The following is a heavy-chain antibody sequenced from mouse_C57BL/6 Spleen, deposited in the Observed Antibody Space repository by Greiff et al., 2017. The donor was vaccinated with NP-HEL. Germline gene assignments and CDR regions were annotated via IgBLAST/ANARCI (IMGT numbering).Heavy chain of an antibody. CDR3: ARSAYYGSSYRYYAMDY. Sequence: EVQRVESGPELVKPGASVKISCKASGYSFTDYNMNWVKQSNGKSLEWIGVINPNYGTTSYNQKFKGKATLTVDQSSSTAYMQLNSLTSEDSAVYYCARSAYYGSSYRYYAMDYWGQGTSVTVSS. CDR1: GYSFTDYN. J-gene: IGHJ4*01. CDR2: INPNYGTT. D-gene: IGHD1-1*01. V-gene: IGHV1-39*01.